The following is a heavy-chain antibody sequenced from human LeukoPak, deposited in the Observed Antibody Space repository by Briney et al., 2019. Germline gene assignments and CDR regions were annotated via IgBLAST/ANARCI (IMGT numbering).Heavy chain of an antibody. CDR3: ARENTTVVRGVKVWYYGMDV. CDR1: GGTFSSYA. Sequence: SVKVSCKASGGTFSSYAISWVRQAPGQGLEWMGGIIPIFGTANYAQKFQGRVTITADESTSTAYMELSSLRSEDTAVYYCARENTTVVRGVKVWYYGMDVWGQGTTVTVSS. CDR2: IIPIFGTA. J-gene: IGHJ6*02. V-gene: IGHV1-69*01. D-gene: IGHD3-10*01.